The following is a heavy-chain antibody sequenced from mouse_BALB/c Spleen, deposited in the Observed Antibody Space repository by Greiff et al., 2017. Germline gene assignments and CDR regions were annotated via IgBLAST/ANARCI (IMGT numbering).Heavy chain of an antibody. D-gene: IGHD2-10*02. CDR3: AREYGNPYYAMDY. J-gene: IGHJ4*01. CDR1: GFSLSTSGMG. CDR2: IYWDDDK. V-gene: IGHV8-12*01. Sequence: QVTLKVSGPGILQPSQTLSLTCSFSGFSLSTSGMGVSWLRQPSGKGLEWLAHIYWDDDKRYNPSLKSRLTISKDTSSNQVFLKITSVDTADTATYYCAREYGNPYYAMDYWGQGTSVTVSS.